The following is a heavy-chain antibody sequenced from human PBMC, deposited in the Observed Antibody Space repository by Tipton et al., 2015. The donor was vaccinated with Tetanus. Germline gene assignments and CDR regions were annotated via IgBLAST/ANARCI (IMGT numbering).Heavy chain of an antibody. CDR2: ISSSGSTI. CDR1: GGSLSRYY. CDR3: ARVWGRGQLVTKPNWYFDL. V-gene: IGHV3-11*01. D-gene: IGHD6-6*01. J-gene: IGHJ2*01. Sequence: LSLTCAVYGGSLSRYYWTWIRQAPGKGLEWVSYISSSGSTIYYADSVKGRFTISRDNAKNSLSLQVNSLRAEDTAVYYCARVWGRGQLVTKPNWYFDLWGRGTLVTVSS.